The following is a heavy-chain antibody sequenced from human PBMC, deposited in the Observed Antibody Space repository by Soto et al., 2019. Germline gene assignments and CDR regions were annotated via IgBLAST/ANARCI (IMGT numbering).Heavy chain of an antibody. J-gene: IGHJ4*02. CDR1: GGSISSGGYS. CDR3: ATSYGNAWYTY. Sequence: SETLSLTCAVSGGSISSGGYSWSWIRQPPGKGLEWIGYIYHSGSTYYNPSLKSRVTISVDRSKNQFSLKLSSVTVADTAVYYCATSYGNAWYTYWGQGTQVTVSS. V-gene: IGHV4-30-2*02. CDR2: IYHSGST. D-gene: IGHD6-13*01.